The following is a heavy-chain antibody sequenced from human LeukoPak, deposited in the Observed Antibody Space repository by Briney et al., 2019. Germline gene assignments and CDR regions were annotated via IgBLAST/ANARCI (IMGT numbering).Heavy chain of an antibody. J-gene: IGHJ6*03. V-gene: IGHV1-2*02. D-gene: IGHD6-13*01. CDR1: GYTFTGYY. CDR3: ARDPQQLVNTDYYYYYYMDV. Sequence: ASVKVSCKASGYTFTGYYMHWVRQAPGQGLGWMGWINPNSGGTNYAQKFQGRVTMTRDTSISTAYMELSRLRSDDTAVYYCARDPQQLVNTDYYYYYYMDVWGKGTTVTVSS. CDR2: INPNSGGT.